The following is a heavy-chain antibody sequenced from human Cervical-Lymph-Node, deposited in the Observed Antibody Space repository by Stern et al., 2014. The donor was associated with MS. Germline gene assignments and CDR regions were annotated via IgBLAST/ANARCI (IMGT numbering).Heavy chain of an antibody. D-gene: IGHD3-22*01. CDR2: IKSNNDGGTT. Sequence: VQLVESGGGLVKPGGSLRLSCATSGFSFSNAWMSWVRQAPGKGLEWVGRIKSNNDGGTTDYAAPVKGRFTMSRDDSKDTLYLQMNSLKTEDTAVYYCATDLVVITTNFDYWGQGTLVTVSS. V-gene: IGHV3-15*01. CDR3: ATDLVVITTNFDY. CDR1: GFSFSNAW. J-gene: IGHJ4*02.